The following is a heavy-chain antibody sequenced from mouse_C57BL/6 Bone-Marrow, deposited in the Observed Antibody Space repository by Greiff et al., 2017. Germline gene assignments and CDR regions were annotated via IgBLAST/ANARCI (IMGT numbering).Heavy chain of an antibody. CDR1: GFSLTSYG. Sequence: VQLQESGPGLVQPSQSLSITCTVSGFSLTSYGVHWVRQSPGKGLEWLGVIWSGGSTDYNAAFISRLSISKDNSKSQVFFKMNSLQADDTAIYYCARLWLRRLFAYWGQGTLVTVSA. CDR3: ARLWLRRLFAY. CDR2: IWSGGST. J-gene: IGHJ3*01. D-gene: IGHD2-2*01. V-gene: IGHV2-2*01.